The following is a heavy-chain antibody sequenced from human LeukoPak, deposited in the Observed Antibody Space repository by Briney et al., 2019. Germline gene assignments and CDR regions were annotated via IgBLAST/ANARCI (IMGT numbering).Heavy chain of an antibody. CDR2: IYSGGST. CDR3: ARAVRYYYGS. J-gene: IGHJ4*02. Sequence: GGSLRLSCAASGFTVSSNYMSWVRQAPGKGLEWVSVIYSGGSTYYADSVKGRFTTSRDNSKNTLYLQMNSLRAEDTAVYYCARAVRYYYGSWGQGTLVTVSS. D-gene: IGHD3-10*01. CDR1: GFTVSSNY. V-gene: IGHV3-66*01.